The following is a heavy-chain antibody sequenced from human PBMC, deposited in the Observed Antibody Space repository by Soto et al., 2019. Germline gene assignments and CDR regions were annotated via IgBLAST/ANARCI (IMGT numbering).Heavy chain of an antibody. CDR3: ARDHERYGYVTRSSRVDY. J-gene: IGHJ4*02. V-gene: IGHV3-48*02. D-gene: IGHD5-18*01. CDR1: GFTFNSYS. CDR2: ISSSSSTI. Sequence: GGSLRLSCAASGFTFNSYSMNWVRQAPGKGLEWVSYISSSSSTIYYADSVKGRFTISRDNAKNSLYLQMNSLRDEDTAVYYCARDHERYGYVTRSSRVDYWGQGTLVTVSS.